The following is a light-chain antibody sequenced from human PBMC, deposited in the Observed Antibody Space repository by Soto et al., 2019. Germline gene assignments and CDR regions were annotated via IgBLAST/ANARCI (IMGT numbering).Light chain of an antibody. CDR1: QSISSY. Sequence: DIQMTQSPSTLPASVGDRVTITCRASQSISSYLNWYQQKPGKAPKVLIYDASSLQSGVPSRFSGSGSGTDFTLTISSLQPEDFATYYCQQSYTTPPWTFGQGTKVDIK. J-gene: IGKJ1*01. V-gene: IGKV1-39*01. CDR3: QQSYTTPPWT. CDR2: DAS.